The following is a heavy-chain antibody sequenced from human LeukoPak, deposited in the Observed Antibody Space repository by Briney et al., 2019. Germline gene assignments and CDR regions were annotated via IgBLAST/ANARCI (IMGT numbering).Heavy chain of an antibody. D-gene: IGHD3-10*01. CDR3: ARGSDRGYYYYYGMDV. V-gene: IGHV4-59*01. Sequence: SETLSLTCTVSGGSISSYYWSWIRQPPGKGLEWIGYIYYSGSTNYNPSLKGRVTISVDTSKNQFSLKLSSVTAADTAVYYCARGSDRGYYYYYGMDVWGKGTTVTVSS. CDR1: GGSISSYY. CDR2: IYYSGST. J-gene: IGHJ6*04.